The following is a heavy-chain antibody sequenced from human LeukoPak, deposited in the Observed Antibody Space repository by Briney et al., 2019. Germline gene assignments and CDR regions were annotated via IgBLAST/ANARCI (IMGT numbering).Heavy chain of an antibody. CDR2: ISAYNGNT. J-gene: IGHJ4*02. V-gene: IGHV1-18*01. CDR3: ARGVIDLLWFGESPSPIDY. CDR1: GYTFNTYG. Sequence: ASVKVSCKPSGYTFNTYGISWVRQAPGQGLEWMGWISAYNGNTNYAQKFQGRVTMTRDTSISTAYMELSRLRSDDTAVYYCARGVIDLLWFGESPSPIDYWGQGTLVTVSS. D-gene: IGHD3-10*01.